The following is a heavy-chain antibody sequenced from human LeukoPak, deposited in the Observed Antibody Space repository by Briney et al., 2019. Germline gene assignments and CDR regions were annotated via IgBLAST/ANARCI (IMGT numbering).Heavy chain of an antibody. CDR3: AKMKGHPLPKYYMDV. D-gene: IGHD1-26*01. J-gene: IGHJ6*01. CDR2: ISSSGSAM. CDR1: GFSFSSYE. V-gene: IGHV3-48*03. Sequence: PGGSLRLSCATSGFSFSSYEMNWVRQAPGKGLEWISYISSSGSAMYYADSVKGRFTISRDNSKNTLYLEMNSLRAEDTAIYYCAKMKGHPLPKYYMDVWGQGTTVTVSS.